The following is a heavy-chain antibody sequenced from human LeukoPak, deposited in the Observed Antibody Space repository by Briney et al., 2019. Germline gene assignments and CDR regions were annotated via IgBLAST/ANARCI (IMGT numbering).Heavy chain of an antibody. V-gene: IGHV3-69-1*01. D-gene: IGHD6-19*01. CDR2: LTHTGNI. J-gene: IGHJ4*02. Sequence: PSGTLSLTCTVSGDSINSLDLWSWVRQAPGKGLEWVSSLTHTGNIYYADSVKGRFTISRDNAKNSLYLQMNSLRAEDSAVYYCAFGIAVAASYDYWGQGTLVTVSS. CDR3: AFGIAVAASYDY. CDR1: GDSINSLDL.